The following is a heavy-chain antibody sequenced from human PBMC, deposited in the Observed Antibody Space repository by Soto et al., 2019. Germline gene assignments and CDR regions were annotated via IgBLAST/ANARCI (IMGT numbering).Heavy chain of an antibody. CDR2: IYYSGST. Sequence: PSGTLSLTCTVSGGSISSYYWSWIRQPPGKGLEWIGYIYYSGSTKYNPSLKSRVTISVDTSKNQFSLKLSSVTAADTAVYYCASYILNWVTTGRFVPWGQGRLVTVSS. CDR3: ASYILNWVTTGRFVP. D-gene: IGHD3-9*01. J-gene: IGHJ5*02. CDR1: GGSISSYY. V-gene: IGHV4-59*08.